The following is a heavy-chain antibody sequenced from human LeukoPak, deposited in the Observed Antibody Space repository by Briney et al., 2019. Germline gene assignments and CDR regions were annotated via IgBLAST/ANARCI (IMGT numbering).Heavy chain of an antibody. Sequence: ASVKVSCKASGYTFTSYYMHWVRQAPGQGLEWMGLINPSGGSTSYAQKFQGSVTMTSDTSISTAYMEVSGLESDDTAVYYCARARYCYTTSCPLDHWGQGTLVTVSS. J-gene: IGHJ4*02. CDR1: GYTFTSYY. V-gene: IGHV1-46*01. D-gene: IGHD2-2*01. CDR3: ARARYCYTTSCPLDH. CDR2: INPSGGST.